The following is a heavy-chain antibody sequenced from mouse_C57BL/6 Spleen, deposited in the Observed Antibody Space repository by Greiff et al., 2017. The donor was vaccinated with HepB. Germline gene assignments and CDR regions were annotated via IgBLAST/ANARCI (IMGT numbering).Heavy chain of an antibody. CDR2: IYPSDSET. V-gene: IGHV1-61*01. CDR1: GYTFTSYW. J-gene: IGHJ2*01. CDR3: ARSRYFDY. Sequence: QVQLQQPGAELVRPGSSVKLSCKASGYTFTSYWMDWVKQRPGQGLEWIGNIYPSDSETHYNQKFKDKATLTVDKSSSTAYMQLSSLTSEDSAVYYCARSRYFDYWGQGTTLTVSS.